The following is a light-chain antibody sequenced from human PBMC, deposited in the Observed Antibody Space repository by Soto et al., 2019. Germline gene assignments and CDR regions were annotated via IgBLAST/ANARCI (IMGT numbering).Light chain of an antibody. J-gene: IGKJ1*01. CDR3: QQYNSYSWT. CDR2: KAS. Sequence: DIQMTQSPSTLSASVGDRVTVTCRASQSISSWLAWYQQRPGKAPKLLIYKASSLDSGVPSRFSGSGSGTEFTLTISSLRSDDFATYYCQQYNSYSWTFGQGTKVEVK. V-gene: IGKV1-5*03. CDR1: QSISSW.